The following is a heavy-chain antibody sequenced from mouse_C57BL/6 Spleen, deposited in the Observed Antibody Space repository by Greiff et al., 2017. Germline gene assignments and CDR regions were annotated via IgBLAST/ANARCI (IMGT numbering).Heavy chain of an antibody. Sequence: QVQLKQSGAELVRPGTSVKVSCKASGYAFTNYLIEWVKQRPGQGLEWIGVINPGSGGTNYNEKFKGKATLTADKSSSTAYMQLSSLTSEDSAVYFCARDCGSSYLYAMDYWGQGTSVTVSS. CDR1: GYAFTNYL. J-gene: IGHJ4*01. V-gene: IGHV1-54*01. CDR2: INPGSGGT. D-gene: IGHD1-1*01. CDR3: ARDCGSSYLYAMDY.